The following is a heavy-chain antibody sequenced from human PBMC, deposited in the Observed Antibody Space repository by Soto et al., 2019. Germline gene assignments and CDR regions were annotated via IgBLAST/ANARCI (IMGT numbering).Heavy chain of an antibody. J-gene: IGHJ4*02. Sequence: GSLRLSCAASGFTFSSYAMHWVRQAPGKGLEWVAVISYDGSNKYYADSVKGRFTISRDNSKNTLYLQMNSLRAEDTAVYYCARELRIAAAATKGSSCGNYFDYWGQGTLVTVSS. D-gene: IGHD6-13*01. CDR2: ISYDGSNK. CDR1: GFTFSSYA. CDR3: ARELRIAAAATKGSSCGNYFDY. V-gene: IGHV3-30-3*01.